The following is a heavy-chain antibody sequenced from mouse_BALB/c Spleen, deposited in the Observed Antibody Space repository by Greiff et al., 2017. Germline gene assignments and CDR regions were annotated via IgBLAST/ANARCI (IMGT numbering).Heavy chain of an antibody. CDR1: GFTFSSYT. D-gene: IGHD2-4*01. J-gene: IGHJ3*01. Sequence: EVQVVESGGGLVQPGGSLKLSCAASGFTFSSYTMSWVRQTPEKRLEWVAYISNGGGSTYYPDTVKGRFTISRDNAKNTLYLQMSSLKSEDTAMYYCASLYYDYDGWFAYWGQGTLVTVSA. V-gene: IGHV5-12-2*01. CDR2: ISNGGGST. CDR3: ASLYYDYDGWFAY.